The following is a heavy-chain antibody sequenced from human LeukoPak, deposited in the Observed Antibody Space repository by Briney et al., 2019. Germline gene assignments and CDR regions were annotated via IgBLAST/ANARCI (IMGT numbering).Heavy chain of an antibody. CDR1: GYSISSGYY. CDR2: IYHSGST. J-gene: IGHJ5*02. V-gene: IGHV4-38-2*02. CDR3: ARDWYYDFWSGYYWEECWFDP. D-gene: IGHD3-3*01. Sequence: SETLSLTCTVSGYSISSGYYWGWIRQPPGKGLEWIGSIYHSGSTYYNPSLKSRVTISVDTSKNQFSLKLSSVTAADTAAYYCARDWYYDFWSGYYWEECWFDPWGQGTLVTVSS.